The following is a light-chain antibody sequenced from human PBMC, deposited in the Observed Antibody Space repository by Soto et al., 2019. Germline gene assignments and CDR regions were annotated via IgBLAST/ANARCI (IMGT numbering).Light chain of an antibody. CDR2: TAS. Sequence: DIQLTQSPSFLSASVGDRVTITCRASQGISNYLAWYQQKPGKGPNLLIHTASTLQSGVPSRFSGSGSGTEFTLTISSLQPEDFATYYCQQRNSYPITFGQGTRLEIK. J-gene: IGKJ5*01. CDR1: QGISNY. V-gene: IGKV1-9*01. CDR3: QQRNSYPIT.